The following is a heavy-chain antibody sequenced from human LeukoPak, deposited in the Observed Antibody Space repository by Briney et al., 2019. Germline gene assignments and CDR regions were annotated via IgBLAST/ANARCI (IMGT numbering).Heavy chain of an antibody. J-gene: IGHJ4*02. V-gene: IGHV3-23*01. CDR1: GFTFSSFA. Sequence: GRSLRLSCAASGFTFSSFAMTWVRQAPGKGLEWVSGFDGNGPNTYHADSVKGRWTISRDNSGNTLYLEMNSLRPEDTAIYYCAKPRTTGLGWAQFDYWGQGSLVTVSS. CDR3: AKPRTTGLGWAQFDY. D-gene: IGHD2-8*02. CDR2: FDGNGPNT.